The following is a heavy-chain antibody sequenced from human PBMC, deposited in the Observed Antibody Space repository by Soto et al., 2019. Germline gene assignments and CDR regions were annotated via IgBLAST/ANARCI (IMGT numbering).Heavy chain of an antibody. CDR1: SGSISSSNW. J-gene: IGHJ3*02. CDR2: IYHSGST. Sequence: QVQLQASGPGLVKPSGTLSLTCAVSSGSISSSNWWSWVRQPPGKGLEWIGEIYHSGSTNYNPSLKSRVTIAVDKSKNQCSLKLSSVTAADTAVYYCARTPEGYGSGSGAFDIWGQGTMVTVSS. V-gene: IGHV4-4*02. CDR3: ARTPEGYGSGSGAFDI. D-gene: IGHD3-10*01.